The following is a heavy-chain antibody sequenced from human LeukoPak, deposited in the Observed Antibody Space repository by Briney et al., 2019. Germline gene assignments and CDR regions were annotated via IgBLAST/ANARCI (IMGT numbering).Heavy chain of an antibody. CDR2: ISWNSGSI. Sequence: GGSLRLSCAASGFTFDDYAMHWVRQAPGKGLEWVSGISWNSGSIGYADSVKGRFTISRDNAKNSLYLQMNSLRAEDTALYYCAKDISSDSSGHYYYYGMDVWGQGTTVTVSS. CDR1: GFTFDDYA. CDR3: AKDISSDSSGHYYYYGMDV. V-gene: IGHV3-9*01. D-gene: IGHD3-22*01. J-gene: IGHJ6*02.